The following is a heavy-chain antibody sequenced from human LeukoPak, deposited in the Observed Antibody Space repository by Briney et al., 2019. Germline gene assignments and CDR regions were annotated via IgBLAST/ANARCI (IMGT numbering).Heavy chain of an antibody. CDR2: ISYDGINK. CDR1: GFIFSDYA. V-gene: IGHV3-30*01. Sequence: GGPLRLSCAASGFIFSDYAMHWVRQAPGKGLEWVSVISYDGINKFYADSVRGRFTISRDNFQNTLYLQMDSLRAEDTALYYCARRRNPGREAAGLDYWGQGTLATVSS. J-gene: IGHJ4*02. D-gene: IGHD6-13*01. CDR3: ARRRNPGREAAGLDY.